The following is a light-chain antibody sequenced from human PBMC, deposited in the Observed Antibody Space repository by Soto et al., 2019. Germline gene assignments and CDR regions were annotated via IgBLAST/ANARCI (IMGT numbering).Light chain of an antibody. J-gene: IGLJ1*01. Sequence: QLVLTQPPSVSGAPGQRVTISCTGSSSNIGAGYDVHWYQQFPGTAPKLLIYGNSNRPSGVPDRFSASKSGTSASLAITGLQAEDEADYCCQSYDSSLRVYVFGTGTKVTVL. CDR3: QSYDSSLRVYV. CDR2: GNS. V-gene: IGLV1-40*01. CDR1: SSNIGAGYD.